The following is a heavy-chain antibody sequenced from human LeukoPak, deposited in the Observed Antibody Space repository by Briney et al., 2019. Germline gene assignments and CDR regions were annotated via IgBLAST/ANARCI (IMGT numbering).Heavy chain of an antibody. CDR2: INHSGST. D-gene: IGHD1-26*01. V-gene: IGHV4-34*01. Sequence: SETLSLTCAVYGGSFSGYYWSWIRQPPGKGLEWIGEINHSGSTNYNPSLKSRVTISVDTSKNQFSLKLSSVTAADTAVYYCARGPDGGSYRPYYYGMDVWGQGTTVTVSS. CDR3: ARGPDGGSYRPYYYGMDV. CDR1: GGSFSGYY. J-gene: IGHJ6*02.